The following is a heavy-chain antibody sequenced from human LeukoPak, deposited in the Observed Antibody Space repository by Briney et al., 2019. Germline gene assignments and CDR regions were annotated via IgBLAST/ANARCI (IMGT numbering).Heavy chain of an antibody. CDR3: AKVDDSGWPSHSHFDN. Sequence: PGGSLRLSCAASGFTFSSYAMTWVRQAPGKGLEWVSTISGSAGSTYYADSVKGRFTISRDNSKDTLYLQMNSLRAEETAGYYCAKVDDSGWPSHSHFDNWGQGTLVTVSS. CDR2: ISGSAGST. V-gene: IGHV3-23*01. J-gene: IGHJ4*02. D-gene: IGHD6-19*01. CDR1: GFTFSSYA.